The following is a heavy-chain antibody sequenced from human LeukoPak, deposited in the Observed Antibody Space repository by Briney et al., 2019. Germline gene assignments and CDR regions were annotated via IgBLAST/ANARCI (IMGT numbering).Heavy chain of an antibody. V-gene: IGHV5-51*01. Sequence: GESLKISCKGSGYIFTSYWIAWVRQMPGKGLEWMGIIYPADSDTRYSPSFQGQVTISADKSISTAYLQWSSLKASDTAIYYCARLDAAAVAGTHFDCWGQGTLVTVSS. CDR3: ARLDAAAVAGTHFDC. D-gene: IGHD6-19*01. J-gene: IGHJ4*02. CDR1: GYIFTSYW. CDR2: IYPADSDT.